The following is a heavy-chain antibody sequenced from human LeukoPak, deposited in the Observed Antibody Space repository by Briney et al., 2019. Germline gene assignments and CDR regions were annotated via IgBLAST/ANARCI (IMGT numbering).Heavy chain of an antibody. CDR1: GFTFSNAW. J-gene: IGHJ4*02. Sequence: GGSLRLSCAASGFTFSNAWMSWVRQAQGKGLEWVGRIKSKTDGGTTDYAAPVKGRFTISRDDSKNTLYLQMNSLKTEDTAVYYCTTEPYGDYLPYYWGQGTLVTVSS. CDR2: IKSKTDGGTT. CDR3: TTEPYGDYLPYY. D-gene: IGHD4-17*01. V-gene: IGHV3-15*01.